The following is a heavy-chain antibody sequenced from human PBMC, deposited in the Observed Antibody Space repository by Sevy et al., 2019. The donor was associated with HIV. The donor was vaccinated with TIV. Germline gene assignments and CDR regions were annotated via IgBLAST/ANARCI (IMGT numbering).Heavy chain of an antibody. CDR1: GSTLTKLS. Sequence: ASVKVSCKVSGSTLTKLSMHWVRQVPGKGLEWMVSFDPEDGETIYARKFQGRVIMTEDTSTDTAYMVLSSLRSEDTAVYYCATTKDYYDSSGSPFDYWGQGTLVTVSS. CDR3: ATTKDYYDSSGSPFDY. J-gene: IGHJ4*02. CDR2: FDPEDGET. V-gene: IGHV1-24*01. D-gene: IGHD3-22*01.